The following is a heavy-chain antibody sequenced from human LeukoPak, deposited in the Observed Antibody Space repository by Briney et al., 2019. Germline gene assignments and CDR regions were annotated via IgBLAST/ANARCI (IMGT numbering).Heavy chain of an antibody. CDR1: GVTFSSYW. CDR2: IKQDGSEK. J-gene: IGHJ4*01. V-gene: IGHV3-7*01. CDR3: AREYIRVVDSPYYFDY. Sequence: GGSLRLSCAASGVTFSSYWMSWVRQAPGKGLEWVSNIKQDGSEKYYVDSVKGRFTISRDNAKNSLYLQMNSLRAEDTAVYYCAREYIRVVDSPYYFDYWGQGTLVTVSS. D-gene: IGHD1-14*01.